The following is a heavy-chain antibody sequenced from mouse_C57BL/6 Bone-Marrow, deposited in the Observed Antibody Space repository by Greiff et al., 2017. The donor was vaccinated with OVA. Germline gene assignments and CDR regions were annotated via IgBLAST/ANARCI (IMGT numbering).Heavy chain of an antibody. CDR1: GFTFSSYG. Sequence: EVMLVESGGDLVKPGGSLKLSCAASGFTFSSYGMSWVRQTPDKRLEWVATISSGGSYTYYPDSVKGRFTISRDNAKNTLYLQMSSLKSEDTAMYYCARRYSNYLFAYWGQGTLVTVSA. J-gene: IGHJ3*01. D-gene: IGHD2-5*01. V-gene: IGHV5-6*01. CDR3: ARRYSNYLFAY. CDR2: ISSGGSYT.